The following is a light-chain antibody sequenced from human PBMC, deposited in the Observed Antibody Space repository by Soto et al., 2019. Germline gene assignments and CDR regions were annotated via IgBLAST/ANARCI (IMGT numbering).Light chain of an antibody. V-gene: IGLV1-47*01. J-gene: IGLJ7*01. CDR2: KNS. CDR3: AAWDDSLNGAV. CDR1: RSNIGGRN. Sequence: QSVLTQPPSASGTPGQRVAISCSGSRSNIGGRNVYWYQQLPGTAPKLLIYKNSQRPSWVSDRFSGSKSGTSASLAISGLRSEDEADYYCAAWDDSLNGAVFGGGTQLTVL.